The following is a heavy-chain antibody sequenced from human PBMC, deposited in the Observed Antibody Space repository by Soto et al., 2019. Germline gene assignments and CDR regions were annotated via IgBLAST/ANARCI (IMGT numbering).Heavy chain of an antibody. D-gene: IGHD6-19*01. CDR2: IRSKANSYTT. Sequence: EVQLVESGGGLVQPGGSLRLSCAASGLIFSDYHMDWVRQAPGKGLEWVGRIRSKANSYTTEYAASGKCRFTISRDDSTNSLYLQLNSLKTEDTAVYYCAMLGGWSGGSNDMDVWGQGTTVTVSS. CDR3: AMLGGWSGGSNDMDV. V-gene: IGHV3-72*01. J-gene: IGHJ6*02. CDR1: GLIFSDYH.